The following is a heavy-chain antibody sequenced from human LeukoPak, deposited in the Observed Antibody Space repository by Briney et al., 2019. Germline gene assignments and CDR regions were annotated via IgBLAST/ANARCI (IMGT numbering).Heavy chain of an antibody. J-gene: IGHJ4*02. D-gene: IGHD6-19*01. Sequence: GGSLRLSCAASGFTVSSYSMNWVRQAPGKGLEWVSSISSRSNYIYYADSVKGRFTISRDNAKNSLYLQMSSLRAEDTAIYYCAKGYSSGWYYFDYWGQGTLVTVSS. CDR1: GFTVSSYS. CDR3: AKGYSSGWYYFDY. V-gene: IGHV3-21*01. CDR2: ISSRSNYI.